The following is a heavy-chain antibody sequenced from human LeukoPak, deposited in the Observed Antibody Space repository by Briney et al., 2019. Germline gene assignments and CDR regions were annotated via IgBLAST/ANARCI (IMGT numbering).Heavy chain of an antibody. CDR3: AKGQRDGYNQHFDS. V-gene: IGHV3-23*01. CDR1: GFTFSSYS. CDR2: ISAGGGGT. J-gene: IGHJ4*02. Sequence: GGSLRLSCAASGFTFSSYSMNWVRQAPGKGLEWVSAISAGGGGTYYTDSVKGRSTISRDNSKNTLDLQMNSPKAEDTAVYYCAKGQRDGYNQHFDSWGQGTLVTVSS. D-gene: IGHD5-24*01.